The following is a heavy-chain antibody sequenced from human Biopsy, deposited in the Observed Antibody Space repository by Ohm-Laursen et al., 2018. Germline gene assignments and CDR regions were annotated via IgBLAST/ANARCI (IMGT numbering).Heavy chain of an antibody. CDR1: GYSFTSYY. CDR3: ARNTGWYGDLYYFDY. V-gene: IGHV1-46*01. CDR2: INPSGFTT. Sequence: GASVKVSCKASGYSFTSYYMHWVRQAPGHGLEWMGMINPSGFTTSYPQIFQGRVTMTRDTSKSTVYMELSSLRSADTAVYFCARNTGWYGDLYYFDYWGQGTLVTVSS. J-gene: IGHJ4*02. D-gene: IGHD6-19*01.